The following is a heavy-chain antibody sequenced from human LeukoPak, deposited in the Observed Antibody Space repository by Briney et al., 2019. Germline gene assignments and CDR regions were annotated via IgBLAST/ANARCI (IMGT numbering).Heavy chain of an antibody. Sequence: SETLSLTCTVSGGSINNYYWSWIRQPPGKGLEWIGYIYYSGSTNYNPSLKSRVTISVDTSKNQFSLKLSSVTAADTAVYYCARTIAAAGSLYYYGMDVWGQGTTVTVSS. CDR2: IYYSGST. V-gene: IGHV4-59*01. CDR1: GGSINNYY. CDR3: ARTIAAAGSLYYYGMDV. D-gene: IGHD6-13*01. J-gene: IGHJ6*02.